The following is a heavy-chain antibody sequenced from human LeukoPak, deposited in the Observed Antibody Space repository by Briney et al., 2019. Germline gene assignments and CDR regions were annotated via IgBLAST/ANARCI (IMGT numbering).Heavy chain of an antibody. D-gene: IGHD1-26*01. J-gene: IGHJ4*02. V-gene: IGHV3-53*01. CDR3: ARDRVGATTNFDY. CDR1: GFTFSNYG. CDR2: IYSGGNT. Sequence: GGSLRLSCAASGFTFSNYGMRWVRQAPGKGLDWVSVIYSGGNTYYADSVKGRFTISRDNSKNTLYLQMNSLRAEDTAVYYCARDRVGATTNFDYWGQGTLVTVSS.